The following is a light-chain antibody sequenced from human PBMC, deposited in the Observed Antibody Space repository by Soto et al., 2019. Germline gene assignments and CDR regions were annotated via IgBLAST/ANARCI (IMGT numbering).Light chain of an antibody. J-gene: IGKJ1*01. CDR3: QQYNSYPWT. CDR1: QSISSY. V-gene: IGKV1-27*01. CDR2: AAS. Sequence: DIQMTQSPSSLSASVGDRVTITCRASQSISSYLAWYQQKPGTVPKLLISAASTLQTGVPSRFSGGGSGTDFTLTISSLQPDDFATYYCQQYNSYPWTFGQGTKVDIK.